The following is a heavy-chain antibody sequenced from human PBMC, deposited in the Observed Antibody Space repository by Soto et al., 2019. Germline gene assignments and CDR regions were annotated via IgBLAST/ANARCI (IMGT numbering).Heavy chain of an antibody. CDR1: GFTFSSYA. J-gene: IGHJ4*02. Sequence: GGSLRLSCAASGFTFSSYAMSWVRQAPGKGLEWVSAISGSGGSTYYADSVKGRFTISRDNSKNTLYLQMNSLRAEDTAVYYCAKDFSSGWYVPYYFDYWGQGTLVTVSS. CDR2: ISGSGGST. D-gene: IGHD6-19*01. CDR3: AKDFSSGWYVPYYFDY. V-gene: IGHV3-23*01.